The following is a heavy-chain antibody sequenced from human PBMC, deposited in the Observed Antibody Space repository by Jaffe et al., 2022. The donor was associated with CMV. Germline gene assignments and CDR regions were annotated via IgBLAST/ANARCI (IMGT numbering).Heavy chain of an antibody. CDR1: GFTFSSYE. V-gene: IGHV3-48*03. CDR2: ISVTGSPI. CDR3: ARGSSVAARGDY. Sequence: EVQLVESGGELVQPGGSLRLSCVASGFTFSSYEMNWVRQAPGKGLEWISYISVTGSPIYSADSVKGRFTISRDNARNSLYLQMNSLRAEDTAVYYCARGSSVAARGDYWGQGTLVTVSS. D-gene: IGHD6-6*01. J-gene: IGHJ4*02.